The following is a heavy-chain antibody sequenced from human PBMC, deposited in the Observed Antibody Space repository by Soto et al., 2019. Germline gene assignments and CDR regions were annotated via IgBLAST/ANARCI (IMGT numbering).Heavy chain of an antibody. CDR2: ISYDGSNK. D-gene: IGHD3-10*01. J-gene: IGHJ6*02. CDR3: AREWVTMVRVYYYGMDV. V-gene: IGHV3-30-3*01. Sequence: QVHLVESGGGVVQPGRSLRLACAASGFTLSSYAMHWVRQAPGKGLEWVAVISYDGSNKYYADSVKGRFTISRDNSKNTLYLQMNSLRAEDTAVYYCAREWVTMVRVYYYGMDVWGQGTTVTVSS. CDR1: GFTLSSYA.